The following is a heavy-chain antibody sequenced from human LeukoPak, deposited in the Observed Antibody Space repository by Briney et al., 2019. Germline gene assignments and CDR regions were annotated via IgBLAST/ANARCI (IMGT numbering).Heavy chain of an antibody. CDR3: ARDGYKQWPSTFDY. V-gene: IGHV3-48*03. Sequence: PGGSLRLSCAASGFTFSSYEMNWVRQAPGKGLEWVSYISSSGNTIHNADSVKGRFTISRDNAKTSLYLQMNSLRAEDTAVYYCARDGYKQWPSTFDYWGQGTLVTVSS. D-gene: IGHD6-19*01. J-gene: IGHJ4*02. CDR1: GFTFSSYE. CDR2: ISSSGNTI.